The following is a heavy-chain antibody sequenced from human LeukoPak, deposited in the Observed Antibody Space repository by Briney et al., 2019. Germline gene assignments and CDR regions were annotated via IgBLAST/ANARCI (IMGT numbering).Heavy chain of an antibody. CDR1: GFTFSSYW. CDR2: INSDGSST. D-gene: IGHD5-24*01. J-gene: IGHJ4*02. CDR3: ARDGDGYNYDY. Sequence: GGSLRPSCAASGFTFSSYWMHWVRQAPGKGLVWVSRINSDGSSTSYADSVKGRFTISRDNAKNTLYLQMNSLRAEDTAVYYCARDGDGYNYDYWGQGTLVTVSS. V-gene: IGHV3-74*01.